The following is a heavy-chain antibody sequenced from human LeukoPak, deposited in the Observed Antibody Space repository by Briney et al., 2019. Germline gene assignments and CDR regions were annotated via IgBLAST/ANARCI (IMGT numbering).Heavy chain of an antibody. CDR1: GFTVSSDY. J-gene: IGHJ5*02. V-gene: IGHV3-53*05. CDR3: ARNWFDP. Sequence: GGSLRLSCAASGFTVSSDYMSWVRQAPGKGLEGVSVIYSGGRTYYADSVKGRFTISRDKSKNTVYLQMNSLRFEDTAMYYCARNWFDPWCQGTLVTVSS. CDR2: IYSGGRT.